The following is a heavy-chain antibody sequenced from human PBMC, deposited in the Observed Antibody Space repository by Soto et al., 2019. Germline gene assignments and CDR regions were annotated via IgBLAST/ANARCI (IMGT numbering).Heavy chain of an antibody. V-gene: IGHV4-30-4*01. D-gene: IGHD4-17*01. CDR1: GGSISSGDYY. CDR3: ARVGPDPHGGTVTTAGADAFDI. J-gene: IGHJ3*02. Sequence: QVQLQESGPGLVKPSQTLSLTCTVSGGSISSGDYYWSWIRQPPGKGLEWIGYIYYSGYTSYNPSLNCRVTISVDTPINPFSLKLSSVTAADAAVYYCARVGPDPHGGTVTTAGADAFDIWGQGTMVTVSS. CDR2: IYYSGYT.